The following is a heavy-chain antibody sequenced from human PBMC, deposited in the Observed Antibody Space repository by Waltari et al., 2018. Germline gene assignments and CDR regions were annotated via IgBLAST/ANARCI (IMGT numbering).Heavy chain of an antibody. J-gene: IGHJ6*02. Sequence: EVQLVESGGGLVKPGGSLRLSCAASGFTFSSYSMNWVRQAPGKGLEGVSSISSSSSYIYYADSVKGRFTISRDNAKNSLYLQMNSLRAEDTAVYYCARDGSGSYYRIYYYYYGMDVWGQGTTVTVSS. D-gene: IGHD3-10*01. CDR2: ISSSSSYI. CDR3: ARDGSGSYYRIYYYYYGMDV. V-gene: IGHV3-21*01. CDR1: GFTFSSYS.